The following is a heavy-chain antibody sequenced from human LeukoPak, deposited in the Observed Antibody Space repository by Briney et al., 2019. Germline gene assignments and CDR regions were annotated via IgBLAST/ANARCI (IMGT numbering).Heavy chain of an antibody. V-gene: IGHV1-69*13. Sequence: SVKVSCKASGGTFSSYAISWVRQAPGQGLEWMGGIIPIFGTANYAQKFQGRVTITADESTSTAYMELRSLRSDDTAVYYCARALPSRFLEWLLGAFDPWGQGTLVTVSS. CDR2: IIPIFGTA. J-gene: IGHJ5*02. D-gene: IGHD3-3*01. CDR3: ARALPSRFLEWLLGAFDP. CDR1: GGTFSSYA.